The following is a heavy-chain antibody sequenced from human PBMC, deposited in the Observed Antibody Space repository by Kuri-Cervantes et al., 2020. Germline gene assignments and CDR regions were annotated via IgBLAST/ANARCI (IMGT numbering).Heavy chain of an antibody. J-gene: IGHJ3*02. CDR3: ARAPTYYYVSSGSQENAFDI. Sequence: GESLKISCAASGFTFSSYGMHWVRQAPGKGLEWVAVIWYDGSNKYYAASVKGRFTLSRDNSKNTLYLQMNSLRADDTAVYYCARAPTYYYVSSGSQENAFDIGGQGTMVPSPQ. D-gene: IGHD3-22*01. CDR1: GFTFSSYG. V-gene: IGHV3-33*01. CDR2: IWYDGSNK.